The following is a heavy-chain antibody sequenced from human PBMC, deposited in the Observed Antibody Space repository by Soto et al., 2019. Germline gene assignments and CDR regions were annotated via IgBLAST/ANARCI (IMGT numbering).Heavy chain of an antibody. CDR1: GYTFTSYD. CDR2: MNPNSGNT. V-gene: IGHV1-8*01. J-gene: IGHJ6*02. Sequence: QVQLVQSGAEVKKPGASVKVSCKASGYTFTSYDINWVRHATGQGLEWMGWMNPNSGNTGYAQKFQGRVTMTRNTSLSTAYMELSSLRSEDMAVYYCARGAYSSSRYSYYYGMDVWGQGTTVTVSS. D-gene: IGHD6-6*01. CDR3: ARGAYSSSRYSYYYGMDV.